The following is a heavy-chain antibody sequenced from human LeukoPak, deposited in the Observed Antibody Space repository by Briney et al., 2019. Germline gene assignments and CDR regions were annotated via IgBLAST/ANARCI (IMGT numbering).Heavy chain of an antibody. CDR2: ISSSSSTI. V-gene: IGHV3-48*02. CDR1: GFPFTSYS. CDR3: ARDLSF. J-gene: IGHJ4*02. Sequence: GGSLRLSCAASGFPFTSYSMNWVRQAPGKGLEWVSYISSSSSTINYADSVRGRFTISRDNAKSSLYLQMNSLRDEDTAVYYCARDLSFWGQGTLVTVSS.